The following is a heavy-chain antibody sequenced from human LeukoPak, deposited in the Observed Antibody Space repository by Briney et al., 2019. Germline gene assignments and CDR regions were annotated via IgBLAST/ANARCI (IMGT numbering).Heavy chain of an antibody. V-gene: IGHV1-18*01. Sequence: ASVKVSCKASGYTFSSYGISWVRQAPGQGLEWMGWISAYNGNTNYAQKLQGRVTMTTDTSTSTAYMELRSLRSDATAVYSCGRDPGSGGTFDIWGQGTMVTVSS. D-gene: IGHD2-15*01. J-gene: IGHJ3*02. CDR1: GYTFSSYG. CDR2: ISAYNGNT. CDR3: GRDPGSGGTFDI.